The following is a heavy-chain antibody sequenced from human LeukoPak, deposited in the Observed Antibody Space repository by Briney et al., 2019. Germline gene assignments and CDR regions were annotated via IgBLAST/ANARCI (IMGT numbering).Heavy chain of an antibody. V-gene: IGHV3-23*01. CDR3: ARGRGVYGYWYFDL. CDR2: ISGNGRNT. D-gene: IGHD2-15*01. Sequence: GGSLRLSCAASGFTFSSYVMSWVRQAPGKGLEWVSTISGNGRNTYYADSVKGRFTISRDNSKITVYLEMNSLRAEDTAVHYCARGRGVYGYWYFDLWGRGTLVTVSS. J-gene: IGHJ2*01. CDR1: GFTFSSYV.